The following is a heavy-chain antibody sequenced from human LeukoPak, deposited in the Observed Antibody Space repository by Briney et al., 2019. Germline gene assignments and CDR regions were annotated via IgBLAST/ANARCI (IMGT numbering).Heavy chain of an antibody. V-gene: IGHV3-23*01. CDR2: ISGSGGST. J-gene: IGHJ4*02. D-gene: IGHD3-9*01. CDR1: GFTFSSYA. CDR3: AEDRGTTKYYDILTGSLN. Sequence: PGGSLRLSCAASGFTFSSYAMSWVRQAPGKGLEWVSAISGSGGSTYYADSAKGRFTISRDNSKNTLYLQMNSLRAGDTAVYYCAEDRGTTKYYDILTGSLNWGQGTLVTVSS.